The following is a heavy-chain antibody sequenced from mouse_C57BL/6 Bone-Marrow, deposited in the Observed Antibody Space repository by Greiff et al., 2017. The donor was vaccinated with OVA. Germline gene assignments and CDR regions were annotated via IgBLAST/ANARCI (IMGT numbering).Heavy chain of an antibody. CDR2: ISDGGSYT. V-gene: IGHV5-4*01. CDR1: GFTFSSYA. Sequence: EVQGVESGGGLVKPGGSLKLSCAASGFTFSSYAMSWVRQTPEKRLEWVATISDGGSYTYYPDNVKGRFTISRDNAKNNLYLQMSHLKSEDTAMYYCARGYYYGSSYYYAMDYWGQGTSVTVSS. J-gene: IGHJ4*01. CDR3: ARGYYYGSSYYYAMDY. D-gene: IGHD1-1*01.